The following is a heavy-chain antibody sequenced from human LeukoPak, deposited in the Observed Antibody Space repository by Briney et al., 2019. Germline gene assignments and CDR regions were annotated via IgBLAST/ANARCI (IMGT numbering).Heavy chain of an antibody. CDR1: GYTFTTYY. D-gene: IGHD2-21*02. CDR2: INSSGGST. J-gene: IGHJ4*02. V-gene: IGHV1-46*03. Sequence: ASAKVSSKASGYTFTTYYMHWGRHRPRQGLEWMGIINSSGGSTSNSQKFHGRVTIITDTTTSTVSMQLRRPGAEETHRAYCARVGGGDNWNYWGQGTLVTVSS. CDR3: ARVGGGDNWNY.